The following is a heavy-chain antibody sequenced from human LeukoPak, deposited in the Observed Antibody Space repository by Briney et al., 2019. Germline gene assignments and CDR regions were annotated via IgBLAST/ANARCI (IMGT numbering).Heavy chain of an antibody. D-gene: IGHD5-12*01. CDR3: AKPRLRGGYLFDY. Sequence: GGSLRLSCAASGFTFSSYGMHWVRQAPGKGLEWMAVVSDDGSNKYYEDSVRRRFTISRDNSKNTLYLQMSSLRDEDTAVYYCAKPRLRGGYLFDYWGQGTLVTVSS. CDR1: GFTFSSYG. V-gene: IGHV3-30*18. CDR2: VSDDGSNK. J-gene: IGHJ4*02.